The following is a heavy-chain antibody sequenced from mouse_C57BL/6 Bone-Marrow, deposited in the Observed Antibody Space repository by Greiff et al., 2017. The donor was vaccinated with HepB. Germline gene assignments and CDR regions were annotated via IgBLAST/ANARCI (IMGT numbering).Heavy chain of an antibody. V-gene: IGHV5-2*01. CDR3: ARHGGYYGSSYSYWYFDV. CDR1: EYAFPSHD. CDR2: INSDGGST. D-gene: IGHD1-1*01. J-gene: IGHJ1*03. Sequence: EVKLVESGGGLVQPGASLKLSCESTEYAFPSHDMSWVRKTPGKRLELVAAINSDGGSTYYPDTMERRFNITRDNTKKTLYLQMSSLRSEDTALYYCARHGGYYGSSYSYWYFDVWGTGTTVTVSS.